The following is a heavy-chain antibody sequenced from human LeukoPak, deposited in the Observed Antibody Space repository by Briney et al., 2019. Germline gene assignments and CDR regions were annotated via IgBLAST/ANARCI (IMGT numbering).Heavy chain of an antibody. J-gene: IGHJ4*02. CDR3: AKGHTDYGTGFDL. Sequence: PGRPRTPSAPSPGVPSVDFTIRGFGKPPGKGLDSVSLICGACGSTYNADSVKGRFTISRGNSKNTLYLQMSILTADETAVYYCAKGHTDYGTGFDLWGQGTLVTVSS. CDR1: GVPSVDFT. V-gene: IGHV3-23*01. D-gene: IGHD4-17*01. CDR2: ICGACGST.